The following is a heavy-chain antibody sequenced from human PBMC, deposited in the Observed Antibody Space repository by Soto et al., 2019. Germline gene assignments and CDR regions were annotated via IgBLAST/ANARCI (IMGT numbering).Heavy chain of an antibody. J-gene: IGHJ6*02. CDR1: GGSISSYY. CDR3: ARVGFGCSGGSCYYYYGMDV. CDR2: IYTSGST. D-gene: IGHD2-15*01. Sequence: PSETLSLTCTVSGGSISSYYRSWIRQPAGKGLEWIGRIYTSGSTNYNPSLKSRVTMSVDTSKNQFSLKLSSVTAADTAVYYCARVGFGCSGGSCYYYYGMDVWGQGTTVTVSS. V-gene: IGHV4-4*07.